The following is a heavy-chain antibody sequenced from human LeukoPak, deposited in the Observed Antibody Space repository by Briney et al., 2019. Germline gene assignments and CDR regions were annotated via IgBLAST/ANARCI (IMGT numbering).Heavy chain of an antibody. CDR1: GYIFTGYY. Sequence: ASMKVSCKASGYIFTGYYMHWVRQAPGQGLEWMGWINPNSGGTNYAQKFQGRVTMTRDTSIGTAYMELSRLRSDDTAVYYCARGTRQYCSGGTCYSLVIDYWGQGTLVTVSS. CDR2: INPNSGGT. CDR3: ARGTRQYCSGGTCYSLVIDY. J-gene: IGHJ4*02. V-gene: IGHV1-2*02. D-gene: IGHD2-15*01.